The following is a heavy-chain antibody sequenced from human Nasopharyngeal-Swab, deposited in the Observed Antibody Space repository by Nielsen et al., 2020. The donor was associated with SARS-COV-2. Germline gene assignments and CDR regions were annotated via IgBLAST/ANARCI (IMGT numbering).Heavy chain of an antibody. J-gene: IGHJ3*02. CDR3: ARVLGSIVVVPAAMPVYAFDI. CDR2: IYYSGST. Sequence: PGKGLEWIGYIYYSGSTNYNPSLKSRVTISVDTPKNQFSLKLSSVTAADTAVYYCARVLGSIVVVPAAMPVYAFDIWGQGTMVTVSS. D-gene: IGHD2-2*01. V-gene: IGHV4-59*13.